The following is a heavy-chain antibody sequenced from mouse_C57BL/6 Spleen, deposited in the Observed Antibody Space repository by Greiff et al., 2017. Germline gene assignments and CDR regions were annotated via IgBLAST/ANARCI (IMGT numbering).Heavy chain of an antibody. CDR3: ARMGLLRNAMDY. CDR1: GYTFTSYW. D-gene: IGHD2-3*01. J-gene: IGHJ4*01. V-gene: IGHV1-50*01. Sequence: QVQLQQPGAELVKPGASVKLSCTASGYTFTSYWMQWVKQRPGQGLEWIGEIDPSDSYTNYNQKFKGKATLTVDTSSSTAYMQLSSLTSEDSAVYYCARMGLLRNAMDYWGQGTSVTVSS. CDR2: IDPSDSYT.